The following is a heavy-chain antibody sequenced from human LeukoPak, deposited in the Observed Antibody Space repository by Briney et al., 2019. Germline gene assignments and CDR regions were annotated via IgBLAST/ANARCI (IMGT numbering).Heavy chain of an antibody. CDR1: AYTFTNYY. D-gene: IGHD3-10*01. J-gene: IGHJ5*02. CDR3: ATYYYGSDSNWFDP. V-gene: IGHV1-69*02. Sequence: ASVKVSCKASAYTFTNYYIHWVRQAPGQGLEWMGRIIPILGIASYAQKFQGRVTITADKSTSTAHMELSSLRSEDTAVYYCATYYYGSDSNWFDPWGQGTLVAVSS. CDR2: IIPILGIA.